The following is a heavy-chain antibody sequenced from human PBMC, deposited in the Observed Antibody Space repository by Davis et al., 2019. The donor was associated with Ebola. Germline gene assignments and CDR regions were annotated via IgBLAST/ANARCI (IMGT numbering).Heavy chain of an antibody. V-gene: IGHV3-23*01. J-gene: IGHJ6*02. CDR2: LTGSGYTT. Sequence: GGSLRLSCAASGFTFSSYAMSWVRQAPGEGLEWVSTLTGSGYTTDYADSVKGRFTISRDNSKNTLYLQMDSLTAEDTAVYYCARGGETVTGTASHGMDVWGQGTTVTVSS. D-gene: IGHD1-14*01. CDR1: GFTFSSYA. CDR3: ARGGETVTGTASHGMDV.